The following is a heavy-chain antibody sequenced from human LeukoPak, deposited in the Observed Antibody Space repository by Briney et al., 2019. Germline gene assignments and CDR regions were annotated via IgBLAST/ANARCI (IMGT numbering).Heavy chain of an antibody. CDR2: IYYRGNT. CDR3: ARVGTTTMVRGVIITGIDY. D-gene: IGHD3-10*01. J-gene: IGHJ4*02. V-gene: IGHV4-39*07. CDR1: GDSISSGSYY. Sequence: SETLSLTCTVSGDSISSGSYYWGWIRQPPGKGLEWIGNIYYRGNTYFNPSLKSRVTISVDTSKNQFSLKLSSVTAADTAVYYCARVGTTTMVRGVIITGIDYWGQGTLVTVSS.